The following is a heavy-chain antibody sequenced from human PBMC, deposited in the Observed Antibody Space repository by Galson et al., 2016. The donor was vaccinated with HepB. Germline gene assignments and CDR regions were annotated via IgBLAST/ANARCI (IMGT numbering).Heavy chain of an antibody. J-gene: IGHJ4*02. CDR1: GFTFRTYA. D-gene: IGHD6-19*01. Sequence: SLRLSCAASGFTFRTYAMSWVRQAPGKGLEWVSTVSGSGGSTHYVDSVKGRFTISRDNSKNTLYLQMNSLRAEDTAVYYCARGHVAGNAASDDWGQGTLVIVSS. V-gene: IGHV3-23*01. CDR3: ARGHVAGNAASDD. CDR2: VSGSGGST.